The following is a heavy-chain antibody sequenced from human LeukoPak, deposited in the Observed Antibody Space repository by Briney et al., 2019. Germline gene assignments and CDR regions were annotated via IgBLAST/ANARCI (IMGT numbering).Heavy chain of an antibody. V-gene: IGHV1-2*06. CDR1: GYTFTGYY. J-gene: IGHJ3*02. Sequence: ASVKVSCKASGYTFTGYYMHWVRQAPGRGLEWMGRINPNSGGTNYAQKFQGRVTMTRDTSISTAYMELSRLRSDDTAVYYCARLGRYSGSRGAFDIWGQGTMVTVSS. D-gene: IGHD1-26*01. CDR2: INPNSGGT. CDR3: ARLGRYSGSRGAFDI.